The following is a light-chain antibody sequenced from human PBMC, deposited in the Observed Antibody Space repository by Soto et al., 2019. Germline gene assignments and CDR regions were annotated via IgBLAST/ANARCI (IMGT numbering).Light chain of an antibody. J-gene: IGKJ4*01. V-gene: IGKV3-15*01. CDR3: QQCNTWPLT. Sequence: EIVMTQSPATLSVSPGERATLSCRASQGVTTNLAWYQQKPGQAPRLLIYGASTRATGIPARFSGSGSGTESTLTISSLQSEDFAFYYCQQCNTWPLTFGGGTKVEIK. CDR2: GAS. CDR1: QGVTTN.